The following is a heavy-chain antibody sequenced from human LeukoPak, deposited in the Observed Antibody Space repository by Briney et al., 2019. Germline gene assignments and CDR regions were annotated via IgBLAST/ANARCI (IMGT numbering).Heavy chain of an antibody. CDR1: GYSISSGYY. J-gene: IGHJ6*02. D-gene: IGHD3-10*01. V-gene: IGHV4-38-2*02. CDR2: IYHSGST. Sequence: SETLSLTCTVSGYSISSGYYWGWIRQPPGKGLEWIGSIYHSGSTYYNPSLKSRVTASVDTSKNQFSLKLSSVTAADTAVYYCARADWTYYYGSGSYYGMDVWGQGTTVTVSS. CDR3: ARADWTYYYGSGSYYGMDV.